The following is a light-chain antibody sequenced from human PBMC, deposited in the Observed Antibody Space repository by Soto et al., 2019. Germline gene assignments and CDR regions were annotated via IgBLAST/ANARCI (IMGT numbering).Light chain of an antibody. Sequence: EIVLTQSPGTLSLSPGERATLSCRASQSVSSNYLAWYQQKPGQAPRLLIYGASSRSTGFPDRFSGSGSGTDFTHTISRLEPEDFAVYYCQQYGSSPRTFGRGTKVEIK. J-gene: IGKJ1*01. V-gene: IGKV3-20*01. CDR2: GAS. CDR3: QQYGSSPRT. CDR1: QSVSSNY.